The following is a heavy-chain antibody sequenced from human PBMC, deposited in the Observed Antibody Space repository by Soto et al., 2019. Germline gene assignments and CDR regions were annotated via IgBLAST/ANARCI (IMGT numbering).Heavy chain of an antibody. V-gene: IGHV3-33*01. D-gene: IGHD3-3*01. CDR3: ARDRQFWGGSYVVFAYKYGMDV. CDR1: GFTFRSYG. Sequence: QVQLVESGGGVVQPGGSLRLSCAASGFTFRSYGMHWVRQAPGKGLQWVALVWYDGSNQYYADSVKGRFTVSKDNSKNTLHLQLTSLGGEARAVYFCARDRQFWGGSYVVFAYKYGMDVWGQGTTVTVSS. J-gene: IGHJ6*02. CDR2: VWYDGSNQ.